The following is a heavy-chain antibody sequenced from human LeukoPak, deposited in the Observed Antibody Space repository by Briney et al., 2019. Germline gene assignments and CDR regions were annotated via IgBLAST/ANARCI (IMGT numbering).Heavy chain of an antibody. CDR3: ATDLHQLELQLDAFDI. CDR2: FDPEDGET. Sequence: VASVKVTCKVSGYTLTELSMHWVRQAPGKGLEWMGGFDPEDGETIYAQKFQGRVTMTEDTSTDTAYMELSSLRSEDTAVYYCATDLHQLELQLDAFDIWGQGTMVTVSS. CDR1: GYTLTELS. D-gene: IGHD1-7*01. J-gene: IGHJ3*02. V-gene: IGHV1-24*01.